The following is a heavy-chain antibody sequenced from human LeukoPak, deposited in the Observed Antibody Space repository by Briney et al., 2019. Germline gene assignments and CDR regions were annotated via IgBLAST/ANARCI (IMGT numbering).Heavy chain of an antibody. J-gene: IGHJ3*02. Sequence: ASVKVSCKASGYTFTGYYIHWVRQAPGQGLEWMGWINPNINGTNYAQKFQGRVTMTRDTSTSTVYMELSSLRSEDTAVCYCARVKSYYYDTSDKDAFDIWGQGTMVTVSS. CDR3: ARVKSYYYDTSDKDAFDI. CDR2: INPNINGT. CDR1: GYTFTGYY. D-gene: IGHD3-22*01. V-gene: IGHV1-2*02.